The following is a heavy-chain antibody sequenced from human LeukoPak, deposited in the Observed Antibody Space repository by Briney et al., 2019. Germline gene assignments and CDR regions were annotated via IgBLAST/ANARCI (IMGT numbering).Heavy chain of an antibody. CDR1: GFTFDDYA. CDR2: ISYDGSNK. Sequence: GGSLRLSCAASGFTFDDYAMHWVRQAPGKGLEWVAVISYDGSNKYYADSVKGRFTISRDNSKNTLYLQMNSLRAEDTAVYYCAKDPNSSGWGLTYFDYWGQGTLVTVSS. J-gene: IGHJ4*02. V-gene: IGHV3-30*18. CDR3: AKDPNSSGWGLTYFDY. D-gene: IGHD6-19*01.